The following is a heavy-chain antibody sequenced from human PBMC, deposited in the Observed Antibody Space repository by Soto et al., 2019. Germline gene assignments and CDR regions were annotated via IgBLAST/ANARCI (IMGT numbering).Heavy chain of an antibody. CDR3: RISRGPGGS. D-gene: IGHD2-15*01. J-gene: IGHJ5*02. V-gene: IGHV4-61*08. Sequence: SETLSLTCSVSGGSVSSDDRYWSWIRQPPGKGLEWIGCIYKSGSTSYNPSLKSRVIISTDTSKNQFSLKLSSVTTADTAVYFCRISRGPGGSWGQGPLVTVSS. CDR2: IYKSGST. CDR1: GGSVSSDDRY.